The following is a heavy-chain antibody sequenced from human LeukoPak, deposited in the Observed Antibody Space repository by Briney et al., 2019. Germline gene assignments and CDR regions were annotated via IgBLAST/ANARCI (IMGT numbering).Heavy chain of an antibody. CDR1: GGSFSGYY. D-gene: IGHD2-21*02. CDR3: ARHGVVTAIPDY. Sequence: PSETLSLTCAVYGGSFSGYYWSWIRQPPGKGLEWIGEINHSGSTNYNPSLKSRVTISVDTSKNQFSLKLSSVTAADTAVYYCARHGVVTAIPDYWGQGTLVTVSS. CDR2: INHSGST. V-gene: IGHV4-34*01. J-gene: IGHJ4*02.